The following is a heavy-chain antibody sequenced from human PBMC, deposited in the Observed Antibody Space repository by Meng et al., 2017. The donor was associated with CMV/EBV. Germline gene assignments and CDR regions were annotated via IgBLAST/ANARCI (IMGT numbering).Heavy chain of an antibody. V-gene: IGHV1-2*02. J-gene: IGHJ4*02. CDR2: INPNNRDT. D-gene: IGHD2-8*01. CDR1: VYTFSGYF. CDR3: AKDESNGHTDY. Sequence: SCPASVYTFSGYFIHWIRQAPGQRLEWMGWINPNNRDTKYAERFQGRVTMTRDTSTNTVYMELDSLRFVDTAIYYCAKDESNGHTDYWGPGTLVTVSS.